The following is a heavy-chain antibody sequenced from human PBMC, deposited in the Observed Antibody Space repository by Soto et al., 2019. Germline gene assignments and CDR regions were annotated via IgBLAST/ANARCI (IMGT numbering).Heavy chain of an antibody. CDR2: IYYSGST. Sequence: SETLSLTCTVSGGSISSGGYYWSWIRQHPGKGLEWIGYIYYSGSTYYNPSPKSRVTISVDTSKNQFSLKLSSVTAADTAVYYCARDPSYYYDSSGYPYWGQGTLVTVYS. V-gene: IGHV4-31*02. CDR1: GGSISSGGYY. D-gene: IGHD3-22*01. J-gene: IGHJ4*02. CDR3: ARDPSYYYDSSGYPY.